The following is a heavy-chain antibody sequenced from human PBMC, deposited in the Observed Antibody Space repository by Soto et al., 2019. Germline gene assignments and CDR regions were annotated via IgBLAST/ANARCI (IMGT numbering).Heavy chain of an antibody. D-gene: IGHD3-10*01. CDR3: ARLYVWMVRGVIITAHLHY. Sequence: PSETLSLTCTVSGGSISSSSYYWGWIRQAPGKGLEWIGSIYYSGSTYYNPSLKSRVTISVDTPKNQFSLKLSSVTAADTAVYYCARLYVWMVRGVIITAHLHYWGQGPLVTVSS. CDR2: IYYSGST. CDR1: GGSISSSSYY. J-gene: IGHJ4*02. V-gene: IGHV4-39*01.